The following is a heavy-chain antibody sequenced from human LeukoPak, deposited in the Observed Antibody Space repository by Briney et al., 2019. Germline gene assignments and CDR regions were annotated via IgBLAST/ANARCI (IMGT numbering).Heavy chain of an antibody. CDR3: ARDRDHRDGFDQGVGGY. D-gene: IGHD5-24*01. CDR1: GYTFNSYG. J-gene: IGHJ4*02. CDR2: ISAYNGNT. Sequence: ASVKVSCKASGYTFNSYGITWVRQAPGQGLEWMGWISAYNGNTNYAQNLQGRVTMTTDTSTSTAYMELRSLRSDDTAIYYCARDRDHRDGFDQGVGGYWGQGTLVTVSS. V-gene: IGHV1-18*01.